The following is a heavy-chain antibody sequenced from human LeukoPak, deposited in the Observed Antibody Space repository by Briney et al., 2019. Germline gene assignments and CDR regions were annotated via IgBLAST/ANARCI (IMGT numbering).Heavy chain of an antibody. CDR1: GFTFSSYS. V-gene: IGHV3-21*01. D-gene: IGHD6-6*01. CDR3: ARNRAGGAARPIDY. Sequence: SGGSLRLSCAASGFTFSSYSMNWVRQAPGKGLEWVSSISSYSSYIDYADSVEGRFTISRGNAKNSVYLQMNSLRAEDTAVYYCARNRAGGAARPIDYWGQGTLVTVSS. J-gene: IGHJ4*02. CDR2: ISSYSSYI.